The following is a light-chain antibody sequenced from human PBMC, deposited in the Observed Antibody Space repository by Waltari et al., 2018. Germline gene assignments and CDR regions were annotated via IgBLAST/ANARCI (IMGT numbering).Light chain of an antibody. CDR1: RFNIGNNY. V-gene: IGLV1-51*01. CDR2: GNN. Sequence: QSVLTQPPSVSAAPGQKVTISCSGTRFNIGNNYVSWYQQLPVTPPKLLISGNNKRPSGIPDRFSGSKSGTSATLGITGLQTGDEADYYCGTWDSSLSAGVFGGGTKLTVL. CDR3: GTWDSSLSAGV. J-gene: IGLJ3*02.